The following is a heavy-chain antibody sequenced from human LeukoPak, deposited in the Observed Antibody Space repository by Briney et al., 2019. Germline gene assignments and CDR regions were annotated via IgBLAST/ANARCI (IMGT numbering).Heavy chain of an antibody. D-gene: IGHD1-7*01. V-gene: IGHV3-30*02. CDR3: ARARAGTASDFDY. Sequence: GGSLRLSCAASGFTFSSYGIHWVRQAPAKGLEWVAFIRYDGQYEYYADSVKGRFTISRDNSKNTLYLQMNSLRAEDAAVYYCARARAGTASDFDYWGQGTLVTVSS. CDR2: IRYDGQYE. J-gene: IGHJ4*02. CDR1: GFTFSSYG.